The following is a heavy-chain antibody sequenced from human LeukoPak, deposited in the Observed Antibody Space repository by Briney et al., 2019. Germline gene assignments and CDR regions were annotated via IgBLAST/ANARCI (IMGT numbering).Heavy chain of an antibody. CDR2: IIPIFGTA. Sequence: ASVKVSRKASGGTFSSYAISWVRQAPGQGVEWMGGIIPIFGTANYAQKFQGRVTITGDESTSTAYMELSSLRSEDTAVYYCARNSGQLWDDTYYCGMDVWGQGTTVTVSS. CDR3: ARNSGQLWDDTYYCGMDV. D-gene: IGHD5-18*01. J-gene: IGHJ6*02. V-gene: IGHV1-69*01. CDR1: GGTFSSYA.